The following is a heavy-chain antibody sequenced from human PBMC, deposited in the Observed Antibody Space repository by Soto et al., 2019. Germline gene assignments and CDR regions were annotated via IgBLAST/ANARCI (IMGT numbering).Heavy chain of an antibody. CDR3: AKENTRRGLTLFGGVIAALYY. CDR1: GHTVTDLS. Sequence: GASVKVCCKVSGHTVTDLSMHWVRLAPGRGLEWMGRFDPEDGETVYAENFQGRLTMTEDTSTDTAYMELSSLRYEDTAVYHCAKENTRRGLTLFGGVIAALYYWGQGTLVTVSS. CDR2: FDPEDGET. D-gene: IGHD3-3*01. J-gene: IGHJ4*02. V-gene: IGHV1-24*01.